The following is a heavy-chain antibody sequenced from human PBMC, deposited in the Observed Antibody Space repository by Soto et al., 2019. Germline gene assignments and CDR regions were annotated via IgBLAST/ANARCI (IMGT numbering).Heavy chain of an antibody. J-gene: IGHJ6*02. CDR2: INPSGGTT. CDR3: ARHHGMDV. Sequence: QVQLMQSGAEVKKPGALVKVSCTASGYTFNTYSIHWVRQAPGQGLEWMGIINPSGGTTSYAQKLLGRLTMTRDTSTSTVYMELSSLRSDDTAVYYCARHHGMDVWGQGTTVTVSS. V-gene: IGHV1-46*02. CDR1: GYTFNTYS.